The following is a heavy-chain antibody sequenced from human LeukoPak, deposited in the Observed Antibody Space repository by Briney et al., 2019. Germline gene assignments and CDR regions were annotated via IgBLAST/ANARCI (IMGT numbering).Heavy chain of an antibody. CDR3: ATLPGLYYYGMDV. CDR2: ISYDGSNK. V-gene: IGHV3-30*14. Sequence: GGSLRLSCAASGFTFSSYAMHWVRQAPGKGLEWVAVISYDGSNKYYADSVKGRFTISRDNSKNTLYLQMNSLRAEDTAVYYCATLPGLYYYGMDVWGQGTTVTVSS. CDR1: GFTFSSYA. J-gene: IGHJ6*02.